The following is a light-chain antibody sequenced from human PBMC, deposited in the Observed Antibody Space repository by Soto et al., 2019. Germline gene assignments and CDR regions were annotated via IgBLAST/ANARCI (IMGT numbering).Light chain of an antibody. J-gene: IGKJ1*01. CDR3: QQYSSSSPT. CDR1: QTISIY. CDR2: DAS. V-gene: IGKV1-5*01. Sequence: DIQMTQSRATLSASVGDRVTITCRASQTISIYLAWCQQRPGEAPKLLIYDASTLESGVPTRFSGSGSGTEFTLTISSLQPDDFATYYCQQYSSSSPTFGQGTKVEIQ.